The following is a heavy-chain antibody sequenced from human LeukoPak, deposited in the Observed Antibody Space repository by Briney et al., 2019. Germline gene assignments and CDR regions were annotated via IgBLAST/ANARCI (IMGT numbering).Heavy chain of an antibody. J-gene: IGHJ4*02. CDR2: INPGGSNT. V-gene: IGHV3-74*01. Sequence: GGSLRLSCAASGFIFSSYWMHWVRQVPGQGLVWVSRINPGGSNTAYADSVKGRFTISRDNAKNTLYLQMDSLRAEGTGVYYCARSNQADDYWGQGTLVTVSS. CDR3: ARSNQADDY. CDR1: GFIFSSYW. D-gene: IGHD1-14*01.